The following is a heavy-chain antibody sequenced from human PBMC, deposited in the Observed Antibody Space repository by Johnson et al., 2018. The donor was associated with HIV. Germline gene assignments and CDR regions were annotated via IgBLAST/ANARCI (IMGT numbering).Heavy chain of an antibody. D-gene: IGHD3-16*02. J-gene: IGHJ3*02. CDR3: ARDLETGDDYVWGSYQLGAFDI. Sequence: QVQLVESGGGVVQPGRSLRLSCAASGFTFSSYAIHWVRQAPGKGLEWVAVISYDGSNKYYADSVKGRFTISRDNANKSLYLQMNSLRAEDTAVYYCARDLETGDDYVWGSYQLGAFDIWGQGTMVTVSS. V-gene: IGHV3-30*14. CDR1: GFTFSSYA. CDR2: ISYDGSNK.